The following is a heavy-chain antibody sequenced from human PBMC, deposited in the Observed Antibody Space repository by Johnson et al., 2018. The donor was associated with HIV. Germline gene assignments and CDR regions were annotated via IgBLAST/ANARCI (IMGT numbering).Heavy chain of an antibody. J-gene: IGHJ3*02. CDR3: ARDPSTQDSRLTGDFGAFDI. V-gene: IGHV3-30*02. D-gene: IGHD7-27*01. Sequence: QVQLVESRGGVVQPGGSLRLSCAASGFTFSSYGMHWVRQAPGKGLEWVSFIRYDGSDKYYADSVKGRFTISRDNAENTLYLQMDSLRVEDTAFYYGARDPSTQDSRLTGDFGAFDIWGQGTMVIVSS. CDR2: IRYDGSDK. CDR1: GFTFSSYG.